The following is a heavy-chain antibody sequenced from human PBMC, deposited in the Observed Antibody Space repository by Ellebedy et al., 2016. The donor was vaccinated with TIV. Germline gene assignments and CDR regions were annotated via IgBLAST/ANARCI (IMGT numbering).Heavy chain of an antibody. J-gene: IGHJ5*02. D-gene: IGHD2-8*02. CDR2: INPSGGST. CDR1: GGTFSSYA. V-gene: IGHV1-46*01. CDR3: ARASYDATGPFDP. Sequence: ASVKVSXXASGGTFSSYAISWVRQAPGQGLEWMGIINPSGGSTSYAQQFQGRVTMTRDTASTTVYMDLSSLGSGDTAVYYCARASYDATGPFDPWGQGTLVTVSS.